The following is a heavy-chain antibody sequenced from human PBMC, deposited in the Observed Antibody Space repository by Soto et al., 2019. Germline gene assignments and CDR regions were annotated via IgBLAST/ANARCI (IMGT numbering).Heavy chain of an antibody. Sequence: GGSLRLSCAASGFTFSSYGMHWVRQAPGKGLEWVAVIWYDGSNKYYAGSVKGRFTISRDNSKNTLYLQMNSLRAEDTAVYYCARVGKAEYYFDYWGQGTLVTVSS. CDR2: IWYDGSNK. CDR3: ARVGKAEYYFDY. V-gene: IGHV3-33*01. J-gene: IGHJ4*02. CDR1: GFTFSSYG.